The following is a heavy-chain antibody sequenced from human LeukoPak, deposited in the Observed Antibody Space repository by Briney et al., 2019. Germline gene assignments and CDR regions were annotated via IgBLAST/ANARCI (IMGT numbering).Heavy chain of an antibody. CDR3: VYGDFVRTVNYFDY. CDR2: IYSGGNT. D-gene: IGHD4-17*01. Sequence: GGSLRLSCAASGFTVSSNYMSWVRQAPGKGLEWVSVIYSGGNTYYADSVKGRFTISRDSSKNSLFLQMNSLRAEDTALYYCVYGDFVRTVNYFDYWGQGTLVTVSS. CDR1: GFTVSSNY. J-gene: IGHJ4*02. V-gene: IGHV3-66*01.